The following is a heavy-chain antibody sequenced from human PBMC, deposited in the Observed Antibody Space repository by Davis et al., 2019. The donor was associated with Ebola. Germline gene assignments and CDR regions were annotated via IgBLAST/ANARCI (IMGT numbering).Heavy chain of an antibody. CDR2: IIPIFGTA. D-gene: IGHD3-3*01. CDR3: ARVGVLRFLEWPTYYGMDV. V-gene: IGHV1-69*13. CDR1: GGTFSSYA. J-gene: IGHJ6*02. Sequence: SVRVSCKASGGTFSSYAISWVRQAPGQGLEWMGGIIPIFGTANYAQKFQGRVTITADESTSTAYMELSSLRSEDTAVYYCARVGVLRFLEWPTYYGMDVWGQGTTVTVSS.